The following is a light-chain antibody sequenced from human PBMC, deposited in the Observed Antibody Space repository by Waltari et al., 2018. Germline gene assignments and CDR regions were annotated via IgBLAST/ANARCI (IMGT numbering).Light chain of an antibody. CDR1: QDIKND. CDR2: AAS. CDR3: LQDYTYPLT. Sequence: AIQMTQSPSSLSASVGDRVTITCRASQDIKNDLGWYQKKPDTAPKFLLHAASSSQSSVPSRFSGGGSGTNFTLTISSLQPEDFATYYCLQDYTYPLTFGGGTKVEIK. V-gene: IGKV1-6*02. J-gene: IGKJ4*01.